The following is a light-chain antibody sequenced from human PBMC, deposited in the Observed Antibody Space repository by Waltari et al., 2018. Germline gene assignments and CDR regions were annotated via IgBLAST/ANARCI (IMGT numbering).Light chain of an antibody. CDR3: QQSYSTPGT. J-gene: IGKJ1*01. V-gene: IGKV1-39*01. Sequence: DIQMTQSPSSLSASVGDRVTITCRASQSISNYLNWYQQYPGKAPKLLLYSASRLQSGVPSRCGGSGSGTDFTLTISSLQPEDFATYYCQQSYSTPGTFGQGTNVEIK. CDR2: SAS. CDR1: QSISNY.